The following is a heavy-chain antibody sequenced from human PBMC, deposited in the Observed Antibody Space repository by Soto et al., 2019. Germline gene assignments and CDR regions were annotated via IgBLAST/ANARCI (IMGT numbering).Heavy chain of an antibody. D-gene: IGHD3-16*01. Sequence: QVQLVQSGAEVKKPASSVKVACKASGGTFSSYAISWVRQAPGQGLEWMGGIIPIFGTANYAQKFQGRVTISADKSTSTAYMELSSLRSEDTAVYYCAKTPRDGYKLWELYGMDVWGQGTTVTVSS. CDR3: AKTPRDGYKLWELYGMDV. CDR1: GGTFSSYA. J-gene: IGHJ6*02. V-gene: IGHV1-69*06. CDR2: IIPIFGTA.